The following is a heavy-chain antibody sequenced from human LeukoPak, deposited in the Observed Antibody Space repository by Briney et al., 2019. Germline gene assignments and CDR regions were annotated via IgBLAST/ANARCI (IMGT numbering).Heavy chain of an antibody. Sequence: PGGSLRLSCAASGFTFSSYEMNWVRQAPGKGLEWVSYISSSGSTIYYADSVKGRFTISRDNAKNSLYLQMNSLRAEDTAVYYCARVYGSGFLGYYYMDVWGKGTTVTISS. CDR3: ARVYGSGFLGYYYMDV. V-gene: IGHV3-48*03. CDR2: ISSSGSTI. J-gene: IGHJ6*03. D-gene: IGHD3-10*01. CDR1: GFTFSSYE.